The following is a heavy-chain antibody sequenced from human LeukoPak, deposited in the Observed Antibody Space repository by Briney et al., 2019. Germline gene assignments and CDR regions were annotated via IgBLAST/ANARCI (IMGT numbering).Heavy chain of an antibody. D-gene: IGHD3-10*01. V-gene: IGHV4-34*01. CDR1: GGSPSGYY. Sequence: SETLSLTCAVYGGSPSGYYWSWIRQPPGPGREWMGEINHSGSTRYNPSPQKRLTTSVVTSKNQFSLMLSSVTAADTAVYYCARRVGRWFGERAYYYHDMDVWGKGTTVTISS. CDR2: INHSGST. J-gene: IGHJ6*03. CDR3: ARRVGRWFGERAYYYHDMDV.